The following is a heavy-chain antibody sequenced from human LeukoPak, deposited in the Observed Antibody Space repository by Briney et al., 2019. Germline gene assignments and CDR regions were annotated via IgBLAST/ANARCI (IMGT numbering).Heavy chain of an antibody. CDR2: INPNSGGT. Sequence: ASVKVSCKASVYTFTGYYMHWVRQAPGQGLEWMGRINPNSGGTNYAQKFQGRVTMTRATSISTAYMELSRLRSDDTAVYYCARDGGGITFGGVIVRPDYWGQGTLVTVSS. J-gene: IGHJ4*02. CDR3: ARDGGGITFGGVIVRPDY. D-gene: IGHD3-16*02. V-gene: IGHV1-2*06. CDR1: VYTFTGYY.